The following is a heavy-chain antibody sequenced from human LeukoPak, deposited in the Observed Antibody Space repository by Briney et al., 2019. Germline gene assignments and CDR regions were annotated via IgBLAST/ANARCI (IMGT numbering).Heavy chain of an antibody. CDR2: IYYSGST. CDR1: GGSISSYY. J-gene: IGHJ4*02. V-gene: IGHV4-59*01. Sequence: SETLSLTCTVSGGSISSYYWRWIRQPPGKGLEWIGYIYYSGSTNYNPSLKSRVTISVDTSKNQFSLKLSSVTAADTAVYYCARGDQLLVSYFDYWGQGTLVTVSS. CDR3: ARGDQLLVSYFDY. D-gene: IGHD6-19*01.